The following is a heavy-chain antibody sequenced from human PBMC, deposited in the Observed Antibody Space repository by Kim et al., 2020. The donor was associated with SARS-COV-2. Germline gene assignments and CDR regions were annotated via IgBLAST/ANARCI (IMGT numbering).Heavy chain of an antibody. D-gene: IGHD3-9*01. CDR3: ASAKFDWLLYSYGMDV. V-gene: IGHV3-48*03. Sequence: GGSLRLSCAASGFTFSSYEMNWVRQAPGKGLEWVSYISSSGSTIYYADSVKGRFTISRDNANNSLYLQMNSLRAEDTAVYYCASAKFDWLLYSYGMDVWGQGTTVTVSS. J-gene: IGHJ6*02. CDR2: ISSSGSTI. CDR1: GFTFSSYE.